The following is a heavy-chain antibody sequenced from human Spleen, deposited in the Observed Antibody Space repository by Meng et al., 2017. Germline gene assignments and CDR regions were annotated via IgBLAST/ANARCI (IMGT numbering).Heavy chain of an antibody. Sequence: GESLKISCAASGFTFSDYYMSWIRQAPGKGLEWVSYISSSGSTKYYADSVKGRFTISRDNAKNSLYLQMNSLRAEDTAVYYCARVQVGARDYYYYGMDVWGQGTTVTVSS. CDR2: ISSSGSTK. J-gene: IGHJ6*02. CDR1: GFTFSDYY. CDR3: ARVQVGARDYYYYGMDV. V-gene: IGHV3-11*01. D-gene: IGHD1-26*01.